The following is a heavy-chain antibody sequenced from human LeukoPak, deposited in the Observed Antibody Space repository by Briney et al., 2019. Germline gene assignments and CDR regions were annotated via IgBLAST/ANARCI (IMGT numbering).Heavy chain of an antibody. J-gene: IGHJ6*02. D-gene: IGHD2-15*01. Sequence: GGSLRLSCAASGFTFSSYSMNWVRQAPGKGLEWASSISSSSSYIYYADSVKGRFTISRDNAKNSLYLQMNSLRAEDTAVYCCARGVGYCSGGSCYPPSGLYYGMDVWGQGTTVTVSS. V-gene: IGHV3-21*01. CDR2: ISSSSSYI. CDR1: GFTFSSYS. CDR3: ARGVGYCSGGSCYPPSGLYYGMDV.